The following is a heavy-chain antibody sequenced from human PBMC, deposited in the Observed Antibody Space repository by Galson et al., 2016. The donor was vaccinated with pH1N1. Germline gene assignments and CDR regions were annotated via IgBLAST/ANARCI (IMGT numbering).Heavy chain of an antibody. CDR1: GFTFSRYY. CDR3: AKENWGCEY. Sequence: SLRLSCAASGFTFSRYYMTWVRQAPGKGLEWVANIKQDGSVKNYVDSVKGRFTISRDNAKNSVYLQMNSLRAEDTAVYYCAKENWGCEYWGQGTLVTVSS. V-gene: IGHV3-7*01. CDR2: IKQDGSVK. D-gene: IGHD7-27*01. J-gene: IGHJ4*02.